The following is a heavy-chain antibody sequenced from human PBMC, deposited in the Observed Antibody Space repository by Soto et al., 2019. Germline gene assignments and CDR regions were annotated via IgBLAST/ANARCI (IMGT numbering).Heavy chain of an antibody. CDR3: AKDKYSSSSYFDY. D-gene: IGHD6-13*01. CDR2: ISYDGSNK. CDR1: GFTFSSYG. J-gene: IGHJ4*02. Sequence: GGSLRLSCAASGFTFSSYGMHWVRQAPGKGLEWVAVISYDGSNKYYADSVKGRFTISRDNSKNTLYLQMNSLRAEDTAVYYCAKDKYSSSSYFDYWGQGTLVTVSS. V-gene: IGHV3-30*18.